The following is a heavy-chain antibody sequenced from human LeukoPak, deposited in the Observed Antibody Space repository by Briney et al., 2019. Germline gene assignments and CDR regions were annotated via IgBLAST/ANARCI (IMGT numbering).Heavy chain of an antibody. Sequence: PGGSLRLSCAASGFTFSNYGMHWVRQAPGKGLEWVAVIWYDGSNKYYADSVKGRFTISRDNSKNTLYLQMNSLRAEDTAVYYCARIAAAHSYYYYYYYMDVWGKGTTVTVSS. V-gene: IGHV3-33*01. J-gene: IGHJ6*03. CDR2: IWYDGSNK. CDR1: GFTFSNYG. D-gene: IGHD6-13*01. CDR3: ARIAAAHSYYYYYYYMDV.